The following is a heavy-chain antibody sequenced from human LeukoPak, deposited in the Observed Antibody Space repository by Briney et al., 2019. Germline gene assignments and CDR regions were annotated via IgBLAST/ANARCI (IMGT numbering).Heavy chain of an antibody. V-gene: IGHV3-30-3*01. CDR1: GFTFSSYA. J-gene: IGHJ4*02. D-gene: IGHD6-19*01. Sequence: GVSLKLSCAASGFTFSSYAMHWVRQAPGKGLERVAIISYDGSDKYYADSVKGRLTISRDNSKSTLYLQMISLRTEDTAVYYCARADGSVAGPPSGHWGQGTLVTVSS. CDR3: ARADGSVAGPPSGH. CDR2: ISYDGSDK.